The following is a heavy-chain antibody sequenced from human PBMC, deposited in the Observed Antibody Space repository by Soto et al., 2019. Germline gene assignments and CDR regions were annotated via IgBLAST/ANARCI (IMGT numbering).Heavy chain of an antibody. CDR2: ISWNSGSI. CDR1: GFTFDDYX. V-gene: IGHV3-9*01. Sequence: EVQLVESGGGLVQPGRSLRLSCAASGFTFDDYXXXXXXXXXXXXXXXXSGISWNSGSIGYADSVKGRFTISRDNXXXXXXXXXXXXXXXXXXXXXXXXXXXXXXXXXXXXDVWGQGTTVTVSS. CDR3: XXXXXXXXXXXXXXDV. J-gene: IGHJ6*02.